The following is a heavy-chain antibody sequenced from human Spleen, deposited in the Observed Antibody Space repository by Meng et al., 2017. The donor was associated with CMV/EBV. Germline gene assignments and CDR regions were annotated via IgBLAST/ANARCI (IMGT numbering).Heavy chain of an antibody. CDR1: GGSISSSSYY. J-gene: IGHJ4*02. D-gene: IGHD6-13*01. Sequence: GSLRLSCTVSGGSISSSSYYWGWIRQPPGKGLEWIGSIYYSGSTYYNPSLKSRVTISVDTSKNQFSLKLSSVTAADTAVYYCAGGPIAAGYWGQGTLVTVSS. CDR2: IYYSGST. V-gene: IGHV4-39*07. CDR3: AGGPIAAGY.